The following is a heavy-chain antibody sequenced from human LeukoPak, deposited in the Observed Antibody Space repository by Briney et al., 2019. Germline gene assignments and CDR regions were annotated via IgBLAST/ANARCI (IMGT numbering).Heavy chain of an antibody. CDR1: GITLSNYA. CDR2: ISGSGGGT. CDR3: VRDGDTSGYTN. D-gene: IGHD3-22*01. J-gene: IGHJ4*02. Sequence: GGSLRLSCAVSGITLSNYAMSWVRQAPGKGLEWVAGISGSGGGTNYADSVKGRFTISRDNAKNSLYLQMNSLRAEDTAVYSCVRDGDTSGYTNWGQGTLVTVSS. V-gene: IGHV3-23*01.